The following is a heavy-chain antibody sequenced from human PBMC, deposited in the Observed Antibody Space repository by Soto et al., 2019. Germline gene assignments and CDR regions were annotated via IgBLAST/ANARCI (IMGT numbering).Heavy chain of an antibody. CDR3: AKGGRQWLVTSDFNY. Sequence: GGSLRLSWAAVSGFSFEDYVMHWIRQAPGKGLEWVGGLWRDGRNTHYADSVKGRFTISRDSSKNTVSLEMTSLRAEDTAVYYCAKGGRQWLVTSDFNYWGQGALVTVSS. CDR2: LWRDGRNT. J-gene: IGHJ4*02. V-gene: IGHV3-30*02. CDR1: GFSFEDYV. D-gene: IGHD6-19*01.